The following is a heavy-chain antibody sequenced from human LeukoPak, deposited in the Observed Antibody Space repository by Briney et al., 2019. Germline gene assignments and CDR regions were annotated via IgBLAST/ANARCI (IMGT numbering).Heavy chain of an antibody. J-gene: IGHJ4*02. CDR1: GFTFSSYV. V-gene: IGHV3-33*01. Sequence: GGSLRLSCAASGFTFSSYVMHWVRQAPGKGLEWVAVIWYDRSNKYYADSVKGRFTISRDNSKNTLYLQMNSLRAEDTAVYYCARGESSSWSRFDYWGQGTLVTVSS. CDR3: ARGESSSWSRFDY. CDR2: IWYDRSNK. D-gene: IGHD6-13*01.